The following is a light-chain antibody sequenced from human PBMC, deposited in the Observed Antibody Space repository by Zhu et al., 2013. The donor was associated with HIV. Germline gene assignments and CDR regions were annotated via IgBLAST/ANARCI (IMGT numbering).Light chain of an antibody. CDR3: QQYGSSPGYI. CDR2: DTS. CDR1: QSLNTC. J-gene: IGKJ2*01. V-gene: IGKV3-20*01. Sequence: EVVLTQSPATLSLSPGERATLSCRANQSLNTCVAWYRQRPGQAPRLLIFDTSNRATGIPDRIRGSGSGTDFTLTISRLEPEDFAVYYCQQYGSSPGYIFGQGTKVEIK.